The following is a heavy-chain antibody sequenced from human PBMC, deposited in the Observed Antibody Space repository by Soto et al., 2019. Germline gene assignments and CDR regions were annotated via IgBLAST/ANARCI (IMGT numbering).Heavy chain of an antibody. CDR3: ARDGAYCGGDCYWGLDY. CDR1: GGTFSSYA. Sequence: QVQLVQSGAEVKKPGSSVKVSCKASGGTFSSYAISWVRQAPGQGLEWMGGIIPIFGTANYAQKFQGRVTITADEYTSTAYMELSSLRAEDTAVYYCARDGAYCGGDCYWGLDYWGQGTLVTVSS. CDR2: IIPIFGTA. D-gene: IGHD2-21*02. J-gene: IGHJ4*02. V-gene: IGHV1-69*12.